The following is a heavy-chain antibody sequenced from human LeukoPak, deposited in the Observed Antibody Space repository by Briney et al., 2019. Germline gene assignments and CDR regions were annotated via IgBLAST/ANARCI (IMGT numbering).Heavy chain of an antibody. V-gene: IGHV4-59*01. CDR2: IYYSGST. J-gene: IGHJ4*02. CDR3: ARGIGGAIVG. Sequence: SETLSLTCIVSGGSISSYHWSWIRQPPGKGLEWIGYIYYSGSTNYNPSLKSRVTISVDTSQNHFSLKLSSVTAADPAVYYCARGIGGAIVGWGQGTLVTVSS. CDR1: GGSISSYH. D-gene: IGHD1-26*01.